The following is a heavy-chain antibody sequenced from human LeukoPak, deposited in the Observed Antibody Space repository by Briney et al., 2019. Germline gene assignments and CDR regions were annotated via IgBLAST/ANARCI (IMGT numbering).Heavy chain of an antibody. D-gene: IGHD2-2*01. CDR2: TNWDGAST. Sequence: GGSLRLSCAASGFRFDDYGMSWVRHVPGKGREWVSGTNWDGASTGYADSVKGRFTISRDNVKNFLYLQMNSLRVEDTALYFCGRVYCSTTSCYDYYDYYMDVWGKGTTVTVSS. CDR1: GFRFDDYG. V-gene: IGHV3-20*04. CDR3: GRVYCSTTSCYDYYDYYMDV. J-gene: IGHJ6*03.